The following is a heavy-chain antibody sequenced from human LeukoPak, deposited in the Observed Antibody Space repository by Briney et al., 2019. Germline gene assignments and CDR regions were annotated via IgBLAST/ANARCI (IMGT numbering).Heavy chain of an antibody. CDR3: ARYKFCGSDCYSFDY. V-gene: IGHV4-59*01. J-gene: IGHJ4*02. CDR2: IYYTGNT. Sequence: SETLSLTCAVSGSSISSNYWSWIRRPPGKGLEWIGYIYYTGNTNYNPSLKSRVTISVDTSKNQFSLKLTSVSAADTAVYYCARYKFCGSDCYSFDYWGQGTLVTVSS. CDR1: GSSISSNY. D-gene: IGHD2-21*02.